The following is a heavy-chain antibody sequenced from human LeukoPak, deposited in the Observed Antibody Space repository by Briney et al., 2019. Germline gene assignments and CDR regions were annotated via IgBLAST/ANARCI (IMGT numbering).Heavy chain of an antibody. CDR2: ISGDGDST. D-gene: IGHD3-22*01. V-gene: IGHV3-43*02. Sequence: PGGSLRRSCAASGFTFDNYAMHWVRQVPGKGLEWVSLISGDGDSTYYPDSVKGRFTISRDNSKNSLYLQMNSLRTEDTALYYCAKDIGADYYYDSSGYFIWGQGTMVTVSS. J-gene: IGHJ3*02. CDR1: GFTFDNYA. CDR3: AKDIGADYYYDSSGYFI.